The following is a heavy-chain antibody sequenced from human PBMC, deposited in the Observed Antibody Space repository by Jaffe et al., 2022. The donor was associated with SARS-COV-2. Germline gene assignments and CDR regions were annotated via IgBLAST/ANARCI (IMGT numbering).Heavy chain of an antibody. D-gene: IGHD3-16*01. Sequence: EVQLVESGGGLIQPGGSLRLSCAASGLTVRSNYMSWVRQAPGKGLEWVSIIYTAGTTFYADSVKGRFTISRDSSKNTIYLQMNSLRAEDTAVYYCVKDFWGNNPAHWGQGTLVTVSS. CDR2: IYTAGTT. V-gene: IGHV3-53*01. CDR3: VKDFWGNNPAH. J-gene: IGHJ4*02. CDR1: GLTVRSNY.